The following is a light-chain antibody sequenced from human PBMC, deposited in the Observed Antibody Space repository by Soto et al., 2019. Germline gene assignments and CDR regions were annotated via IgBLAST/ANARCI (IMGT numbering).Light chain of an antibody. CDR2: GAS. Sequence: DIVLTQSPGTLSLSPGERATLSCRASQSVSSSSLAWYHTKPGQAPSLLIYGASSRATGIPDRFSGSGSGTDFTLTISRLEPEDFAVYYCQQYGSSPITFGQGTRLEIK. CDR3: QQYGSSPIT. CDR1: QSVSSSS. J-gene: IGKJ5*01. V-gene: IGKV3-20*01.